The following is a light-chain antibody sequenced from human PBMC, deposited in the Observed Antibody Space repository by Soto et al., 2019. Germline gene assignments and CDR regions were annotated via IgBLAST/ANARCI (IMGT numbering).Light chain of an antibody. Sequence: QSALTQPPSVSGAPGQRVTISCTGSSSNIGAGYDVHWYQQLPGKTPKLLIYGNTNRPSGVPDRFSGSKSGTSASLAITGLQAEDEADYYCQSYDSSSLSVSGIFGGGTKLTVL. CDR2: GNT. CDR1: SSNIGAGYD. CDR3: QSYDSSSLSVSGI. J-gene: IGLJ2*01. V-gene: IGLV1-40*01.